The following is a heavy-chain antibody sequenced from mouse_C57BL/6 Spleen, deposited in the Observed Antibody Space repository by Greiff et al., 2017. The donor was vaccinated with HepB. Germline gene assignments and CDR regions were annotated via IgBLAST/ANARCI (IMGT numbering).Heavy chain of an antibody. CDR1: GYTFTSYW. J-gene: IGHJ4*01. V-gene: IGHV1-52*01. CDR3: ARYYGNYYAMDY. CDR2: IDPSDSET. Sequence: VQLQQSGAELVRPGSSVKLSCKASGYTFTSYWMHWVKQRPIQGLEWIGNIDPSDSETHYNQKFKDKATLTADKSSSTAYMQLSSLTSEDSAVYYCARYYGNYYAMDYWGQGTSVTVSS. D-gene: IGHD2-1*01.